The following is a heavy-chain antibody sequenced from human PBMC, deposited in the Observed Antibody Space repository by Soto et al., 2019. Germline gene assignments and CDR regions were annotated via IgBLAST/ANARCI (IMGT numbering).Heavy chain of an antibody. D-gene: IGHD2-15*01. CDR2: IYKSATT. CDR3: ARGRYCLNGRSFPTWFDS. V-gene: IGHV4-30-4*01. CDR1: GDSISNLDYF. J-gene: IGHJ5*01. Sequence: SETLSLTCSVSGDSISNLDYFWAWIRQPPGQALEYIGYIYKSATTYYNPSFESRVAISVDTSKSQFSLNVTSVTAADTAVYFCARGRYCLNGRSFPTWFDSWGQGALVTVSS.